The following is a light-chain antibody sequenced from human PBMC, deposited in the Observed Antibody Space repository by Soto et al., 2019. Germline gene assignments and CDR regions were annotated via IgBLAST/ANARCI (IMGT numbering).Light chain of an antibody. CDR3: QQYGSSRDT. V-gene: IGKV3-20*01. Sequence: DIVLTQSPGTLSLSPGERATLSCRASQSVSNIYLAWYQQKPGEAPRLLIYATSSRATGIPARFSGSGSWTDFTLTISSLQPEDFAVYYCQQYGSSRDTFGQGTKLEIK. CDR2: ATS. J-gene: IGKJ2*01. CDR1: QSVSNIY.